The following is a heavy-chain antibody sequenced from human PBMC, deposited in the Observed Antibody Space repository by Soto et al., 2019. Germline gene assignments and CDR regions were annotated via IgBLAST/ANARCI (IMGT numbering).Heavy chain of an antibody. D-gene: IGHD3-16*01. Sequence: EGPLRLSCAASGFKFSNYAMSWVRQAPGKGLEWVSLISATGGGTYYADSVKGRFTISRDNSHNTLYLQVHSLTAKDTAVYYCAKDRRAGGNSAFYFDLWGQGAQVTVSS. J-gene: IGHJ5*02. CDR2: ISATGGGT. V-gene: IGHV3-23*01. CDR1: GFKFSNYA. CDR3: AKDRRAGGNSAFYFDL.